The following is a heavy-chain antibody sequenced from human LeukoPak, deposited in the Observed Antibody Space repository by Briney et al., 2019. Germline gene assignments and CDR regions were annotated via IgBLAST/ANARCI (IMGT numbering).Heavy chain of an antibody. CDR2: IIPIFGVA. Sequence: GASVKVSCKASGGTFSSYAISWVRQAPGQGLEWVGGIIPIFGVANYAQKFQGRVTITADKSTTTAYMDLSSLRSEDTAVYYCARSAVAGIGWFDPWGQGTLVTVSS. CDR1: GGTFSSYA. J-gene: IGHJ5*02. D-gene: IGHD6-19*01. V-gene: IGHV1-69*10. CDR3: ARSAVAGIGWFDP.